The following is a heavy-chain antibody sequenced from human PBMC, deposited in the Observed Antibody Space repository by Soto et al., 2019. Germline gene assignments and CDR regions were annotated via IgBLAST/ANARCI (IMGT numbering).Heavy chain of an antibody. Sequence: GGSLILSCLSAGFPFSRYSLNWVCQAPGKGLEWVSSINRGGNDISYAESVEGRYFTSRDNVNNVLYLDINNLRPEDTAVYYCARMAYWGQGTLVTVSS. CDR3: ARMAY. J-gene: IGHJ4*02. V-gene: IGHV3-21*06. CDR2: INRGGNDI. CDR1: GFPFSRYS.